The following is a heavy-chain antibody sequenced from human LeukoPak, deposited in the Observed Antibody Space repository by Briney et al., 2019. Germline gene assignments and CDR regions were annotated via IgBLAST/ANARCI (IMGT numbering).Heavy chain of an antibody. D-gene: IGHD1-26*01. CDR3: TKGRIVGATSPYDY. J-gene: IGHJ4*02. V-gene: IGHV3-23*01. CDR1: GFTFSSYA. CDR2: ITDSGGST. Sequence: PGGSLRLSCAASGFTFSSYAMTWVRQAPGEGLEWVSAITDSGGSTYYADSVKGRFTISRDNSRNTLFLQMNSLRAEDTAVYYCTKGRIVGATSPYDYWGRGTLVTVSS.